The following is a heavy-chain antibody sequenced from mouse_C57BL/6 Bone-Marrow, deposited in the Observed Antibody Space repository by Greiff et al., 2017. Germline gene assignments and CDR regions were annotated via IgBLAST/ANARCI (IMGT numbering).Heavy chain of an antibody. CDR2: IDPENGDT. CDR1: GFNFKDDY. V-gene: IGHV14-4*01. J-gene: IGHJ1*03. D-gene: IGHD2-3*01. CDR3: AAEGWLLPWYFDV. Sequence: VQLQQSGAELVRPGASVKLSCTASGFNFKDDYMHWVKQRPEQGLEWIGWIDPENGDTEYASKFQGKATITADTSSNTAYLQLSSLTSEDTAVYYCAAEGWLLPWYFDVWGTGTTVTVSS.